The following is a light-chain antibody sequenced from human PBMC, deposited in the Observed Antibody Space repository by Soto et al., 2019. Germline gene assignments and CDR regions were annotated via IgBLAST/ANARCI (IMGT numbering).Light chain of an antibody. V-gene: IGKV3-20*01. Sequence: EIVLTQSPGTLSLSPGERATLSCRASQNISRSFFAWYQQKRGQPPRLLIYGASSLATDIPDRFRGSGSGTDFTLTINSLEPEDFAVDYWQHYDMSPKTCGQGTRVEIK. CDR3: QHYDMSPKT. CDR1: QNISRSF. J-gene: IGKJ2*01. CDR2: GAS.